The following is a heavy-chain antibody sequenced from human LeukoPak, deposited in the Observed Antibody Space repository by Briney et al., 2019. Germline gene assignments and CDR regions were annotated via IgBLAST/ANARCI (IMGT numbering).Heavy chain of an antibody. CDR1: EFTFSSYW. CDR3: ARDAGLNWNYETGFDY. J-gene: IGHJ4*02. D-gene: IGHD1-7*01. Sequence: GGSLRPPCAASEFTFSSYWMSWVRQAPGKGLEWVANIKQDGSEKYYVDSVKGRFTISRDNAKNSLYLQMSSLRAEDTAVYYCARDAGLNWNYETGFDYWGQGTLVTVSS. CDR2: IKQDGSEK. V-gene: IGHV3-7*01.